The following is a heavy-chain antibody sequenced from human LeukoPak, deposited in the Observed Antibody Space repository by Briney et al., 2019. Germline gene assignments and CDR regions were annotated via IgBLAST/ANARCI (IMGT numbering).Heavy chain of an antibody. CDR2: IIPIFGTA. CDR3: ARDERYCSGGSCSDYGDYGGYFDY. D-gene: IGHD2-15*01. J-gene: IGHJ4*02. CDR1: GGTFSSYA. V-gene: IGHV1-69*05. Sequence: SVKVSCKASGGTFSSYAISWVRQAPGQGLEWMGGIIPIFGTANYAQKFQGRVTITRDTSASTAYMELSSLRSEDMAVYYCARDERYCSGGSCSDYGDYGGYFDYWGQGTLVTVSS.